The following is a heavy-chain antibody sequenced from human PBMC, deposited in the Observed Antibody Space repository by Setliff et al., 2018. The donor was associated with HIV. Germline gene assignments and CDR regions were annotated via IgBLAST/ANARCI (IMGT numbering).Heavy chain of an antibody. J-gene: IGHJ4*02. V-gene: IGHV4-34*01. CDR2: INHSGST. CDR3: ASDAYYYDSSGPNLSDY. CDR1: GGSFSGYY. D-gene: IGHD3-22*01. Sequence: PSETLSLTCAVYGGSFSGYYWSWIRQPPGKGLEWIGEINHSGSTNYNPSLKSRVTISVDTSKNQFSLKLSSVTAADTAVYYCASDAYYYDSSGPNLSDYWGQGTLVTVSS.